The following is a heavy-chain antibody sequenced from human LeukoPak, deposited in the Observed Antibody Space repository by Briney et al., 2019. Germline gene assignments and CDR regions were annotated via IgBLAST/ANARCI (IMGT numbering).Heavy chain of an antibody. Sequence: GASVKVSCKASGYTFSSYGITWVRQAPGQGLEWMGWVSAYNGNTNYAQKLQGRVTMTTDTSTSTAYMELRSLRSDDTAVYYCARAGSPYYYYYMDVWGKRTTVTVSS. D-gene: IGHD3-10*01. CDR2: VSAYNGNT. V-gene: IGHV1-18*01. CDR3: ARAGSPYYYYYMDV. J-gene: IGHJ6*03. CDR1: GYTFSSYG.